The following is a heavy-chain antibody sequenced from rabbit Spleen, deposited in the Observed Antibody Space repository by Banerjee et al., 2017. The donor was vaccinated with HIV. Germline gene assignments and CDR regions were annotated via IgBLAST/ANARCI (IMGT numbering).Heavy chain of an antibody. Sequence: QSLEETGGGLVQPGGSLTLSCKTSGFDFSRYSMSWVRQAPGKGLEWIGIIDVGEGNTDYASWVNGRFTISSDNAQNTVDLQMSGLTAADTATYFCARAGYAGYGSSFSSYGMDLWGQGTLVTVS. CDR2: IDVGEGNT. D-gene: IGHD7-1*01. CDR1: GFDFSRYS. V-gene: IGHV1S7*01. CDR3: ARAGYAGYGSSFSSYGMDL. J-gene: IGHJ3*01.